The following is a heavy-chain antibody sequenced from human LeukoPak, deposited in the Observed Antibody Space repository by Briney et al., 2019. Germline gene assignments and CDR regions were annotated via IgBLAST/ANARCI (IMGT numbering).Heavy chain of an antibody. J-gene: IGHJ6*03. D-gene: IGHD6-13*01. CDR3: ASTIAAAGTWYYYYMDV. CDR1: GGTFSSYA. V-gene: IGHV1-69*05. Sequence: GASVKVSCKASGGTFSSYAISWVRQAPGQGLEWMGGIIPIFGTANYAQKFQGRVTITTDESTSTAYMELSSLRSEDTAVYYCASTIAAAGTWYYYYMDVWGKGTTVTVSS. CDR2: IIPIFGTA.